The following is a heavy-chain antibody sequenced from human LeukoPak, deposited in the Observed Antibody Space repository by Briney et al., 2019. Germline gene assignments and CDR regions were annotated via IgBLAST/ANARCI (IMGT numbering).Heavy chain of an antibody. CDR3: ARVIAVAGPKGGFDI. CDR2: IYYSGST. V-gene: IGHV4-59*01. CDR1: GGSISSYY. J-gene: IGHJ3*02. D-gene: IGHD6-19*01. Sequence: SETLSLTCTVSGGSISSYYWSWIRQPPGKGLEWIGYIYYSGSTIYNPSPKSRVTISVDTSKNQFSLKLSSVTAADTAVYYCARVIAVAGPKGGFDIWGQGTMVTVSS.